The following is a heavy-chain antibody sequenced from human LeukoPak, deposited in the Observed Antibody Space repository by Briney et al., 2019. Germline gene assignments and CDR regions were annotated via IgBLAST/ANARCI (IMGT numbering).Heavy chain of an antibody. D-gene: IGHD4-11*01. CDR3: ARRATVTSTLDY. CDR1: GYTFTTYY. CDR2: INPSGGKT. V-gene: IGHV1-46*01. Sequence: ASVKVSSKASGYTFTTYYMHWVRQAPGQGLEWMGIINPSGGKTGYAQKFQGRVTMTRDTSTSTVYMELSSLRSEDTAVYYCARRATVTSTLDYWGQGTLVTVSS. J-gene: IGHJ4*02.